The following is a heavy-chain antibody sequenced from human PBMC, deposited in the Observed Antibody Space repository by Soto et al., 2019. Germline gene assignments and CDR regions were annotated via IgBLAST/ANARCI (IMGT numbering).Heavy chain of an antibody. CDR2: INHSGTT. CDR3: ARHTYDLSYFDY. Sequence: SETLSLTCAVYVGSFSGYYWSWIRQPPGEGLEWIGEINHSGTTNYNPSLKSRVTISVDTSKNQFSLKLSSVTAADTAVYYCARHTYDLSYFDYWGQGTLVTVSS. D-gene: IGHD3-3*01. J-gene: IGHJ4*02. V-gene: IGHV4-34*01. CDR1: VGSFSGYY.